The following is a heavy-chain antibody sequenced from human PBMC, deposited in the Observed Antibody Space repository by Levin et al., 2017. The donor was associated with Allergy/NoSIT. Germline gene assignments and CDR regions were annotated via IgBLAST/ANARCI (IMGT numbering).Heavy chain of an antibody. V-gene: IGHV3-23*01. J-gene: IGHJ4*02. D-gene: IGHD3-3*01. CDR3: AKDSHYDFWSGYSALDY. CDR2: ISGSGGST. CDR1: GFTFSSYA. Sequence: GGSLRLSCAASGFTFSSYAMSWVRQAPGKGLEWVSAISGSGGSTYYADSVKGRFTISRDNSKNTLYLQMNSLRAEDTAVYYCAKDSHYDFWSGYSALDYWGQGTLVTVSS.